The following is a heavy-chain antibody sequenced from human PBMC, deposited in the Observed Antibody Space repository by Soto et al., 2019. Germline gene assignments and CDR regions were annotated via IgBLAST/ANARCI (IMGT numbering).Heavy chain of an antibody. D-gene: IGHD4-17*01. J-gene: IGHJ5*02. V-gene: IGHV1-18*01. CDR3: ARRDYGEGSTRFDP. CDR1: GYPFTSYG. Sequence: QVQLVQSGAEVKKPGASVKVSCKASGYPFTSYGISWVRQAPGQGLEWVGWISAYNGLTRYAQSRQGRVTMTTDSSTTTAYMELSSLTSDYTAVYYCARRDYGEGSTRFDPWGQGTLVTVSS. CDR2: ISAYNGLT.